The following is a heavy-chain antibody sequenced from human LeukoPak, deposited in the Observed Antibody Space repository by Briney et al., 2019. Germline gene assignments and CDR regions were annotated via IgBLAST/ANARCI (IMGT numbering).Heavy chain of an antibody. V-gene: IGHV3-7*01. J-gene: IGHJ6*03. CDR3: ARDTELSIAVAGDYYYYYYMDV. D-gene: IGHD6-19*01. CDR2: IKQDGSEK. CDR1: GFTFSSYA. Sequence: GGSLRLSCAASGFTFSSYAMSWVRQAPGKGLEWVANIKQDGSEKYYVDSVKGRFTISRDNAKNSLYLQMNSLRAEDTAVYYCARDTELSIAVAGDYYYYYYMDVWGKGTAVTVSS.